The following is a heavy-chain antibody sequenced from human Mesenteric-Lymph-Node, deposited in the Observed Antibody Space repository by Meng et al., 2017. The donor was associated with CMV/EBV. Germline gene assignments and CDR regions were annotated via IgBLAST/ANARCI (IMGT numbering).Heavy chain of an antibody. CDR3: ASVSCEDCYYRPDHGLDV. D-gene: IGHD3-22*01. CDR2: IIPILHTA. Sequence: SVKVSCKSSGDTFSSKALTWLRLAPGQGLEWMGNIIPILHTATYAQKFQGRVTLTADTSSSTAYMAVSSLRSEDTAVYYCASVSCEDCYYRPDHGLDVWGQGTTVTVSS. J-gene: IGHJ6*02. CDR1: GDTFSSKA. V-gene: IGHV1-69*04.